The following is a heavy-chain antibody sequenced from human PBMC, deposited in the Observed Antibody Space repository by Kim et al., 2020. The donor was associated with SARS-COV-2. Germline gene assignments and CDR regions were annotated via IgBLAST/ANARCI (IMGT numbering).Heavy chain of an antibody. CDR3: AKDHDKGWSDLDY. V-gene: IGHV3-30*18. CDR2: ISYDGSNK. D-gene: IGHD6-19*01. CDR1: GFTFSSYG. J-gene: IGHJ4*02. Sequence: GGSLRLSCAASGFTFSSYGMHWVRQAPGKGLEWVAVISYDGSNKYYADSVKGRFTISRDNSKNTLYLQMNSLRAEDTAVYYCAKDHDKGWSDLDYWGQGTLVTVSS.